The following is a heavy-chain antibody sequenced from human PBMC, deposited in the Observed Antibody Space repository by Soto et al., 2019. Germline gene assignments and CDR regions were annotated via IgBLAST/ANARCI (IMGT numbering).Heavy chain of an antibody. CDR2: ISWNSGSR. Sequence: EVQLVESGGGSIQPGRSLRLSCAASGFTFDNFGMHWVWQVPGKGLEWVSSISWNSGSRGYADSVKGRFTISRDNARNSLYLEMNSLRDEDTALYYCAKDADDYGDSNIDHWGQGAQVTVSS. D-gene: IGHD4-17*01. CDR1: GFTFDNFG. V-gene: IGHV3-9*01. CDR3: AKDADDYGDSNIDH. J-gene: IGHJ4*02.